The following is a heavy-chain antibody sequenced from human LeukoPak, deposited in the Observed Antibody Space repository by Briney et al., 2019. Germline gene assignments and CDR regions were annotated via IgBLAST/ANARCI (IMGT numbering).Heavy chain of an antibody. Sequence: GGSLRLSCAASGFKFSDYWMTWVRQAPGKGLEWVASIKPDGSEKYYLDSVKGRFTISRDNARDSLYLQMNSLRDDDTSVYFCARDASALYWGRGTLVTVSS. J-gene: IGHJ4*02. CDR1: GFKFSDYW. CDR3: ARDASALY. V-gene: IGHV3-7*01. CDR2: IKPDGSEK. D-gene: IGHD6-19*01.